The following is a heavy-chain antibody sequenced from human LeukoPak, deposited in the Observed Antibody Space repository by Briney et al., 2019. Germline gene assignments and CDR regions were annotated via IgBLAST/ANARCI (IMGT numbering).Heavy chain of an antibody. J-gene: IGHJ5*02. Sequence: ASVKVSCKASGYTFTSYYMHWVRQAPGQGLEWMGIINPSGGSTSYAQKFQGRVTMTRDTSTSTVYMELSSLRSEDTAVYYCARDYHQYSSSRNNWFDPWGQGTLVTVSS. V-gene: IGHV1-46*01. CDR2: INPSGGST. CDR3: ARDYHQYSSSRNNWFDP. D-gene: IGHD6-13*01. CDR1: GYTFTSYY.